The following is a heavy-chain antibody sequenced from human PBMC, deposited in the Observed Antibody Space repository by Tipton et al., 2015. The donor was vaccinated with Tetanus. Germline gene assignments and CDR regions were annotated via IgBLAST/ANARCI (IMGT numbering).Heavy chain of an antibody. D-gene: IGHD6-13*01. V-gene: IGHV3-48*01. CDR3: ARDTVRQQVGGAQWYYLGMDV. J-gene: IGHJ6*02. CDR1: GFTFSSYN. Sequence: SLRLSCAASGFTFSSYNMNWVRQAPGKGLEWVSHISGTGTTVDYADSVKGRLTISRDSSKNTVYLEMNSLRAEDTAVYYCARDTVRQQVGGAQWYYLGMDVWGQGTTVTVSS. CDR2: ISGTGTTV.